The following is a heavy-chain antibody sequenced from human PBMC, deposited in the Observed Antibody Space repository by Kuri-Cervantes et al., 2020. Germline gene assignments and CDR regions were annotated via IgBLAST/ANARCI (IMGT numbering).Heavy chain of an antibody. V-gene: IGHV4-61*01. D-gene: IGHD5-18*01. Sequence: ESLKISCTVSGGSVSSGSYYWSWIRQPPGKGLVWIGYIYYRGNTNYSPSLKSRVTISVDTSKNHFSLKLSSVTAADTAVYFCASGLAYSYGYTLLLPRLFRPPDYWGQGTLVTVSS. CDR1: GGSVSSGSYY. J-gene: IGHJ4*02. CDR3: ASGLAYSYGYTLLLPRLFRPPDY. CDR2: IYYRGNT.